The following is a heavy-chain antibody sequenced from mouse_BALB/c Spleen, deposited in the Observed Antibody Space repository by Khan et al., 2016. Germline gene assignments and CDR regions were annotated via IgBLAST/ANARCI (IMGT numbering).Heavy chain of an antibody. CDR1: GYSFTGYY. V-gene: IGHV1-26*01. Sequence: VQLKQSGPDLVKPGASAKISCKASGYSFTGYYMYWVKQSHGKSLEWIGRVNPNNGDTSSNQKFKGKAILTVDKSSSTAYMELRSLTSEDSAVYYCARDAMDYWGQGTSLTVSS. CDR2: VNPNNGDT. CDR3: ARDAMDY. J-gene: IGHJ4*01.